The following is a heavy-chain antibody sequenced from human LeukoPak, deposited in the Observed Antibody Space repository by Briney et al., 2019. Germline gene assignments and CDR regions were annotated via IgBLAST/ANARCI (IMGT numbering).Heavy chain of an antibody. CDR1: GGSISSSSYY. CDR2: SYYSGSS. CDR3: ARHSYNYYGLDV. Sequence: SETLSLTCTVSGGSISSSSYYWGWIRQLPGKGREWIGSSYYSGSSSYNPSLKSRVTISVDTSKNQFSLKLSSVTAADTALYYCARHSYNYYGLDVWGQGTTITVSS. J-gene: IGHJ6*02. V-gene: IGHV4-39*01.